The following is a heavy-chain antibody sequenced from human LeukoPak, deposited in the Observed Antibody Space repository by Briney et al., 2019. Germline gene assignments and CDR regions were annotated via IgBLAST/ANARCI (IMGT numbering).Heavy chain of an antibody. J-gene: IGHJ5*02. CDR2: IYYSGST. D-gene: IGHD4-17*01. Sequence: SETLSLTCTVSGGSISSSSYYWGWIRQPPGKGLEWIGSIYYSGSTYYNPSLKSRVTISVDTSKNQFSLKLSSVTAADTAVYYCARVLRRVGATVTTNWFDPWGQGTLVTVSS. V-gene: IGHV4-39*07. CDR1: GGSISSSSYY. CDR3: ARVLRRVGATVTTNWFDP.